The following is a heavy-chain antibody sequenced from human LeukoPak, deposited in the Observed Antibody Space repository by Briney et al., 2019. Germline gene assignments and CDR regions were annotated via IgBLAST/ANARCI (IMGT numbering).Heavy chain of an antibody. Sequence: GGSLRLSCAASGFTFSGYSMNWVRQAPGKGLEWVSSISSSSSYIYYADSVKGRFTISRDNSKNTLYLQMNSLRAEDTAVYYCAKSLTYYHENSDSIWGQGTLVTVSS. CDR1: GFTFSGYS. D-gene: IGHD3-22*01. CDR2: ISSSSSYI. J-gene: IGHJ4*02. V-gene: IGHV3-21*04. CDR3: AKSLTYYHENSDSI.